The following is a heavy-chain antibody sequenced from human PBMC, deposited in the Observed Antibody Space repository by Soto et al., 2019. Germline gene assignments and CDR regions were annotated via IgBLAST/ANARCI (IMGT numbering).Heavy chain of an antibody. CDR2: IYHSGST. D-gene: IGHD7-27*01. CDR3: ARAPGDLAYYFDY. CDR1: AYSISSGYS. V-gene: IGHV4-38-2*01. J-gene: IGHJ4*02. Sequence: SETLSLTCAVSAYSISSGYSWGWIRQSPGKGLEWIGSIYHSGSTYYNPSLKSRVTISLDTSKNQVSLKMSSVTATDTAVYYCARAPGDLAYYFDYWGQGIPVTVSS.